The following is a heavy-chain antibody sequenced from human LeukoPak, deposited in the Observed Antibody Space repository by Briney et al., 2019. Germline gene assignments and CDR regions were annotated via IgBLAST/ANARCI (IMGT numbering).Heavy chain of an antibody. CDR3: AREVGATDY. D-gene: IGHD1-26*01. CDR2: ISSSSSTI. Sequence: HAGGSLRLSCAASGFTFSTYSMNWVRQAPGKGLEWVSYISSSSSTIYYADSVRGRFTISRDNAKNSLYLQMNSLRAEDTAVYYCAREVGATDYWGQGTLVTVSS. V-gene: IGHV3-48*04. J-gene: IGHJ4*02. CDR1: GFTFSTYS.